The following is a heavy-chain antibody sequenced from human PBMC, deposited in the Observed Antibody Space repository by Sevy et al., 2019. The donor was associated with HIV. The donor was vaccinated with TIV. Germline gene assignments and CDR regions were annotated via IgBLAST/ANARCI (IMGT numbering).Heavy chain of an antibody. D-gene: IGHD3-22*01. Sequence: GGSLRLSCAASGFTFDDYAMHWVRQAPGKGLEWVSLISWDGGSTYYADSVKGRFTISRDNSKNSLYLQMNSLRAEDTALYYCAKDIPVSHYYDSSGYPGGYGMDVWGQGTTVTVSS. V-gene: IGHV3-43D*03. CDR1: GFTFDDYA. CDR2: ISWDGGST. CDR3: AKDIPVSHYYDSSGYPGGYGMDV. J-gene: IGHJ6*02.